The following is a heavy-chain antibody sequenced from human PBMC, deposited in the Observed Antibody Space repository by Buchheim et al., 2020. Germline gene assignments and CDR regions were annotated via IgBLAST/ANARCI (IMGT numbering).Heavy chain of an antibody. CDR3: ARLTGTTGGWFDP. J-gene: IGHJ5*02. CDR1: GGSFSGYY. D-gene: IGHD1-7*01. Sequence: QVQLQQWGAGLLKPSETLPLTCAVYGGSFSGYYWSWIRQPPGKGLEWIGEINHSGSTNYNPSLKSRVTISVDTSKNQFSLKLSSVTAADTAVYYCARLTGTTGGWFDPWGQGTL. V-gene: IGHV4-34*01. CDR2: INHSGST.